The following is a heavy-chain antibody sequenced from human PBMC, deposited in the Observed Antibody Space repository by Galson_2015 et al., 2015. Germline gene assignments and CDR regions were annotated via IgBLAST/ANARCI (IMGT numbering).Heavy chain of an antibody. J-gene: IGHJ4*02. CDR2: IYPGDSDT. CDR3: ARARYCSSSSCYPDY. V-gene: IGHV5-51*01. Sequence: QSGAEVKKPGESLKISCKGSGDSFTGYWVGWVRQMPGKGLEWMGIIYPGDSDTRYSPSFQGRVTISADKSISTAFLQWSSLKASDTAMYFCARARYCSSSSCYPDYWGQGTLVPVPS. D-gene: IGHD2-2*01. CDR1: GDSFTGYW.